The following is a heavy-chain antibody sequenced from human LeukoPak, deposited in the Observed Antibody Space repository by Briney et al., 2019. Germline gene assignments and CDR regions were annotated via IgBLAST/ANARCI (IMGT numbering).Heavy chain of an antibody. J-gene: IGHJ6*03. Sequence: ASVKVSCKASGYTFTSYYMHWVRQAPGQGLEWMGIINPSGGSTSYAQKFQGRVTMTRDMSTSTVYMELSSLRSEDTAVYYCARDRGGYSYGHYYYYYMDVWGKGTTVTVSS. CDR1: GYTFTSYY. CDR3: ARDRGGYSYGHYYYYYMDV. CDR2: INPSGGST. V-gene: IGHV1-46*01. D-gene: IGHD5-18*01.